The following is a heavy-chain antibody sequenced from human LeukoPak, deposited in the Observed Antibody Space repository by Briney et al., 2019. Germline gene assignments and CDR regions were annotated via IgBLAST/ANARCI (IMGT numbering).Heavy chain of an antibody. D-gene: IGHD3-22*01. CDR3: ARGEGHYYDSSGYYRASYYFDY. V-gene: IGHV4-59*12. Sequence: SETLSLTCTVSGGSISSYYWSWIRQPPGKGLEWIGYIYYSGSTNYNPSLKSRVTISVDTSKNQFSLKLSSVTAADTAVYYCARGEGHYYDSSGYYRASYYFDYWGQGTLVTVSS. CDR2: IYYSGST. CDR1: GGSISSYY. J-gene: IGHJ4*02.